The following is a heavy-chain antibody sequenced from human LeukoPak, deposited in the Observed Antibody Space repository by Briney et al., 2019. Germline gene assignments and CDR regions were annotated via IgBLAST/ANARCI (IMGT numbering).Heavy chain of an antibody. CDR2: ISGSGGST. D-gene: IGHD6-19*01. Sequence: GGSLRLSCAASGFTFSSYAVSWVRQAPGKGLEWVSAISGSGGSTYYADSVKGRFTISRDNSKSTLYLQMNSLRAEDTAVYYCAKAYHDSGCLIDYWGQGTLVTVSS. J-gene: IGHJ4*02. CDR3: AKAYHDSGCLIDY. CDR1: GFTFSSYA. V-gene: IGHV3-23*01.